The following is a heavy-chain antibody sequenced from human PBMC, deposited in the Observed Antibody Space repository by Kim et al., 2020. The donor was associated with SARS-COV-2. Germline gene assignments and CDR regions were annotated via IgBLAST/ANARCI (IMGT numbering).Heavy chain of an antibody. CDR2: INPSGGST. D-gene: IGHD3-10*01. Sequence: ASVKVSCKASGYTFTSYYMHWVRQAPGQGLEWMGIINPSGGSTSYAQKFQGRVTMTRDTSTSTVYMELSSLRSEDTAVYYCARGGITMVRGVISPLSPWGQGTLVTVSS. CDR1: GYTFTSYY. V-gene: IGHV1-46*01. CDR3: ARGGITMVRGVISPLSP. J-gene: IGHJ5*02.